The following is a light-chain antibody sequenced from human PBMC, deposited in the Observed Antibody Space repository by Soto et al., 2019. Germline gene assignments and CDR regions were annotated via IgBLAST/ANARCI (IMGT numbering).Light chain of an antibody. Sequence: YELNQPPSGSVAPGQTATCTCWENSLESRSVHWYQQKPGQAPVLVVYDDSVRPSGIPERFSGSNSENTATLTISRVGAGDEADYYCQVGDNHSAHPIFGTGTKVTVL. J-gene: IGLJ1*01. CDR2: DDS. V-gene: IGLV3-21*02. CDR1: SLESRS. CDR3: QVGDNHSAHPI.